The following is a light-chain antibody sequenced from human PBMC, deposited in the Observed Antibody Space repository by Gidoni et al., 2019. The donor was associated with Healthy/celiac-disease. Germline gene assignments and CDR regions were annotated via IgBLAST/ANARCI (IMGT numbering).Light chain of an antibody. V-gene: IGKV3-15*01. J-gene: IGKJ1*01. CDR3: QQYDNWPWGA. CDR2: GAS. Sequence: ELVMTKSPATLSVSPGERATLSCRASQSVSSTLAWFQQKPGQAPRLLIYGASTRATGIPARFSGSGSGTQFSLTISSLQSEDCAVYYCQQYDNWPWGAFGQXTEVEIK. CDR1: QSVSST.